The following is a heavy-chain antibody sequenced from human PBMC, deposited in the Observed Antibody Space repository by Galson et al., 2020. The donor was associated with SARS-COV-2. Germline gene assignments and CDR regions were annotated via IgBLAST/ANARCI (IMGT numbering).Heavy chain of an antibody. Sequence: GGSLRLSCVASGFTFSNYAMGWVRQAPGKGLEWVSAISGGGTNTYYADSVEGHFTISRDNSKNTLYLQMNSLRAEDTAVYYCAKRGYCSSTRCSEVNWGQGTLVTVSS. V-gene: IGHV3-23*01. CDR3: AKRGYCSSTRCSEVN. CDR2: ISGGGTNT. J-gene: IGHJ4*02. CDR1: GFTFSNYA. D-gene: IGHD2-2*01.